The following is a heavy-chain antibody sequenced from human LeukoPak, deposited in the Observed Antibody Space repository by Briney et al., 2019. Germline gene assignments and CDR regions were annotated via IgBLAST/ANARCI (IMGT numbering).Heavy chain of an antibody. Sequence: AASVKVSCKASGFTFTSSAVQWVRQARGQRLEWIGWIVVGSGNTNYAQKFQERVTITRDMSTSTAYMELSSLRSEDTAVYYCAADRGRGGGLELDYWGQGTLVTVSS. CDR2: IVVGSGNT. J-gene: IGHJ4*02. CDR1: GFTFTSSA. V-gene: IGHV1-58*01. CDR3: AADRGRGGGLELDY. D-gene: IGHD1-7*01.